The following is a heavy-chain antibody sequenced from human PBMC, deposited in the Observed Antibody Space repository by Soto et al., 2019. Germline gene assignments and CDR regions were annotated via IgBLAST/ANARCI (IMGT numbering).Heavy chain of an antibody. CDR1: GFTFSSYG. CDR2: IWYDGSNK. V-gene: IGHV3-33*01. J-gene: IGHJ4*02. Sequence: GGSLRLSCAASGFTFSSYGMHWVRQAPGKGLEWVAVIWYDGSNKYYADSVKGRFTTSRDNSKNTLYLQMNSLRAEDTAVYYCARDRERITMVRGVILTPETTTFDYWGQGSLVTVSS. CDR3: ARDRERITMVRGVILTPETTTFDY. D-gene: IGHD3-10*01.